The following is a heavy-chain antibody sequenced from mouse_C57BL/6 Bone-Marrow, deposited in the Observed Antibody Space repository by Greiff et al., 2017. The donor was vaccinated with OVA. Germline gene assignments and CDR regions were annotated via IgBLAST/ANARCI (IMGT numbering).Heavy chain of an antibody. Sequence: VQLQQSGAELVKPGASVKLSCKASGYTFTSYWMHWVKQRPGQGLEWIGMIHPNSGSTNYNEKFKSKATLTVDKSSSTAYMQLSSLTSEDSAVYYCARYYYYGSNAMDYWGQGTSVTVSS. J-gene: IGHJ4*01. CDR2: IHPNSGST. CDR3: ARYYYYGSNAMDY. V-gene: IGHV1-64*01. D-gene: IGHD1-1*01. CDR1: GYTFTSYW.